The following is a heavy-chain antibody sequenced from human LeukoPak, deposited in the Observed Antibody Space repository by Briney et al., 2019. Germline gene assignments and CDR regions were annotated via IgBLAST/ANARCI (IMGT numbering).Heavy chain of an antibody. CDR3: TRVLGGSSSPLTIDY. J-gene: IGHJ4*02. D-gene: IGHD6-13*01. V-gene: IGHV3-49*04. CDR1: GFTFGDYA. CDR2: IRSKAYGGTT. Sequence: AGRSLRLSCTASGFTFGDYAMSWVRQAPGKGLEWVGFIRSKAYGGTTEYAASVKGRFTISSDDSKSIAYLQMNSLKTEDTAVYYCTRVLGGSSSPLTIDYWGQGTLVTVSS.